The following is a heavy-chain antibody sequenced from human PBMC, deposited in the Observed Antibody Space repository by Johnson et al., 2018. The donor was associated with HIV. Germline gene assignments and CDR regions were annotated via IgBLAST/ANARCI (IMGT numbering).Heavy chain of an antibody. CDR2: ISYDGSNK. J-gene: IGHJ3*02. Sequence: VQLVESGGGVVQPGRSLRLSCAASGFTFSSYGMHWVRQAPGKGLVWVAVISYDGSNKYYADSVKGRLTISRENSKNTLYLQKNSLRADDTAVYYCAKDWTRVSYYDSSGYYAYAFDIWGQGTMVTVSS. V-gene: IGHV3-30*18. CDR1: GFTFSSYG. CDR3: AKDWTRVSYYDSSGYYAYAFDI. D-gene: IGHD3-22*01.